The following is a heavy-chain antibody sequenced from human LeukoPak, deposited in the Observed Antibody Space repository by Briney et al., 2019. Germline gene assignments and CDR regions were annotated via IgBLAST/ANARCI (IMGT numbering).Heavy chain of an antibody. CDR1: AFNVAAYA. D-gene: IGHD3-10*01. CDR2: ISGDSDNK. V-gene: IGHV3-43*02. Sequence: GGSLRLSCLASAFNVAAYAIYWVRQPPGDSLGWVALISGDSDNKYSAASVKGRFAISRDNSKNSLYLQMNSLTTEDTALYYCAIAYESGSFYRAFAYWGQGALVTVSS. CDR3: AIAYESGSFYRAFAY. J-gene: IGHJ4*02.